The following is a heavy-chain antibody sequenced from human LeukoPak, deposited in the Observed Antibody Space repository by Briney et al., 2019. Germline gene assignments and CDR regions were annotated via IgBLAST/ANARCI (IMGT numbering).Heavy chain of an antibody. J-gene: IGHJ5*02. D-gene: IGHD3-22*01. CDR1: GGSISSGGYY. CDR3: ARDSELGDYYDSSGPSLGGFDP. CDR2: IYYSGST. V-gene: IGHV4-31*03. Sequence: PSETLSLTCTVSGGSISSGGYYWSWIRQHPGKGLEWIGYIYYSGSTYYNPSLKSRVTISVDTSKNQFSLKLSSVTAADTAVYYCARDSELGDYYDSSGPSLGGFDPWGQGTLVTVSS.